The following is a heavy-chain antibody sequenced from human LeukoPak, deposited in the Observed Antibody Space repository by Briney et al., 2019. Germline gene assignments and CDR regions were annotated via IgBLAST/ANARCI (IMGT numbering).Heavy chain of an antibody. CDR2: TYYRSKWYN. D-gene: IGHD3-10*01. CDR3: ARGFYYTGMDV. Sequence: SQTLSLTCAISGDIVSSNSAAWNWMRQSPSRGLEWLGRTYYRSKWYNDYAVSVKSRITINPDTSKNQFSLQLNSVTPEDTAVYYCARGFYYTGMDVWGQGTTVTVSS. J-gene: IGHJ6*02. CDR1: GDIVSSNSAA. V-gene: IGHV6-1*01.